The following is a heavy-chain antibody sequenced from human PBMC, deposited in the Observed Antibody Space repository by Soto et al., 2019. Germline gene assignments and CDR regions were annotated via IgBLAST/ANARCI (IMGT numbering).Heavy chain of an antibody. CDR2: ISSSSSYI. V-gene: IGHV3-21*01. CDR3: ARALDDYGDYNWFDP. Sequence: LRLSCAASGFTFSSYSMNWIRQAPGKGLEWVSSISSSSSYIYYADSVKGRFTISRDNAKNSLYLQINSLRAVDTAVYYCARALDDYGDYNWFDPWGQGTLVTVSS. CDR1: GFTFSSYS. J-gene: IGHJ5*02. D-gene: IGHD4-17*01.